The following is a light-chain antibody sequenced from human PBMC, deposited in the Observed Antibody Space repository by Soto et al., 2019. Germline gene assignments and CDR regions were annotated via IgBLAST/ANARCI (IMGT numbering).Light chain of an antibody. CDR3: QQYYSCPPEPPT. CDR2: WAS. V-gene: IGKV4-1*01. J-gene: IGKJ2*01. Sequence: DIVMTQSPGSLAVSLGERATISCKSSQSVLYRSDNKNYLAWYQHKPGQPPKLLIYWASTRESGVPDRFSGSGAGTDFTLTTLSLQSVEVAVDDFQQYYSCPPEPPTFGQGTKVEI. CDR1: QSVLYRSDNKNY.